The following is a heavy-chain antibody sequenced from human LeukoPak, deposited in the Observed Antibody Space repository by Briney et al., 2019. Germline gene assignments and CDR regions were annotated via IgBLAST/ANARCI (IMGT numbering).Heavy chain of an antibody. D-gene: IGHD3-10*01. Sequence: SETLSLTCTVSGGSISSGSYYWSWIRQPAGKGLEWIGRIYTSGSTNYNPSLKSRVTISVDTSKNQFSLKLSSVTAADTAVYYCAREDGSGAGDYWGQGTLVTVSS. V-gene: IGHV4-61*02. J-gene: IGHJ4*02. CDR3: AREDGSGAGDY. CDR1: GGSISSGSYY. CDR2: IYTSGST.